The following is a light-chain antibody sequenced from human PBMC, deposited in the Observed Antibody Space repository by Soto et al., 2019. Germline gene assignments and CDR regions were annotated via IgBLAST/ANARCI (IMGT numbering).Light chain of an antibody. V-gene: IGKV1-39*01. CDR2: GAS. CDR3: QQSYSTPWT. J-gene: IGKJ1*01. CDR1: HTIYSY. Sequence: DIQMTQSPSSLSASVGDRVTITCRASHTIYSYVNWYQQKPGKAPRLLIYGASSLQTGVPPRFSGSGSGTDFALTISSLQPEDFTTYFCQQSYSTPWTFGQGTKVEVK.